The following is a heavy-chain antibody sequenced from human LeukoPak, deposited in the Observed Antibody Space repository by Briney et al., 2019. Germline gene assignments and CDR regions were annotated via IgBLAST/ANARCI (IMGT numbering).Heavy chain of an antibody. J-gene: IGHJ4*02. Sequence: GGSLRLSCVASGFTFSSYGIHWVRQAPGKGLEWVSRISTDGSSTTYADSVKGRFTISRDNAKDTLYLQMNSLRAEDTAVYYCAGHHQAYSRTYWGQGTLVTVSS. V-gene: IGHV3-74*01. D-gene: IGHD6-13*01. CDR2: ISTDGSST. CDR3: AGHHQAYSRTY. CDR1: GFTFSSYG.